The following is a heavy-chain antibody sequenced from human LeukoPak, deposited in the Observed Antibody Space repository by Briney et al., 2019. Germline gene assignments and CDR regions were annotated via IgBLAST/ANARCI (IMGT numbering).Heavy chain of an antibody. CDR2: IYYSGST. CDR3: ARGGSSGYPGRY. Sequence: SETLSLTCTVSGGSISSGAYYWSWIRQHPGKGLEWIRYIYYSGSTYYNPSLKSRVTISVDTSKNQFSLKLSSVTAADTAVYYCARGGSSGYPGRYWGQGTLVTVSS. J-gene: IGHJ4*02. V-gene: IGHV4-31*03. CDR1: GGSISSGAYY. D-gene: IGHD3-22*01.